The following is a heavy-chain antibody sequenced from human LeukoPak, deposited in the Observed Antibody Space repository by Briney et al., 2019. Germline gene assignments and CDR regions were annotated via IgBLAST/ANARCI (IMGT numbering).Heavy chain of an antibody. J-gene: IGHJ4*02. Sequence: PSETLSPTCAVCGGFFSGYYWSWIRQPPGKGLEWIGKIYHSGSTNYSPSLKSRVTISVDTSKNQFSLKLSSVTAADTAVYYCARGPRITMVRGVSRRSASFDYWGQGTLVTVSS. CDR1: GGFFSGYY. CDR3: ARGPRITMVRGVSRRSASFDY. V-gene: IGHV4-34*01. D-gene: IGHD3-10*01. CDR2: IYHSGST.